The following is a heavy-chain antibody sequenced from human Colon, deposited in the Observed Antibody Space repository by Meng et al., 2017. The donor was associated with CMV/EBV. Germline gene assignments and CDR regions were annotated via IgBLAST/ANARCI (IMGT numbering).Heavy chain of an antibody. CDR3: ARASQSQRLHDY. V-gene: IGHV1-2*02. D-gene: IGHD6-25*01. CDR1: GYAFIDYY. J-gene: IGHJ4*02. Sequence: ASVKVSCKASGYAFIDYYIHWVRQAPGQRLEWMGWMNSDAGNTGYAPQFRGRVAMTRDTSINTAYMELSSLKSDDTAVYYCARASQSQRLHDYWGQGTLVTVSS. CDR2: MNSDAGNT.